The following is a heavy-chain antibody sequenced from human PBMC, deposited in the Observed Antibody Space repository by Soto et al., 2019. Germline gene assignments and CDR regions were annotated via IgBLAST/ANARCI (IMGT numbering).Heavy chain of an antibody. D-gene: IGHD4-4*01. CDR2: ISRSSSTI. Sequence: ESGGGLVQPGGSLRLSCAASGFTFSSYSMNWVRQAPGKGLEWGSYISRSSSTIYYADSVKGRFTISRDNAKNSLYLQMNSLRAEDTAVYYCARAQIDYINYWCQGTLVTVSS. CDR3: ARAQIDYINY. J-gene: IGHJ4*02. CDR1: GFTFSSYS. V-gene: IGHV3-48*01.